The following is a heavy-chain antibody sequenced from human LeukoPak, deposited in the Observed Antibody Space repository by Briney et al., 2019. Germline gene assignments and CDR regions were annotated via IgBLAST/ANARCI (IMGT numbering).Heavy chain of an antibody. CDR1: GGSISSYY. CDR3: ARSSGSLDAFDI. Sequence: PSETLSLTCTVSGGSISSYYWSWIRQPPGKGLEWIGYIYYSGSTNYNPSLKSRATISVDTSKNQFSLKLSSVTAADTAVYYCARSSGSLDAFDIWGQGTMVTVSS. J-gene: IGHJ3*02. D-gene: IGHD1-26*01. CDR2: IYYSGST. V-gene: IGHV4-59*01.